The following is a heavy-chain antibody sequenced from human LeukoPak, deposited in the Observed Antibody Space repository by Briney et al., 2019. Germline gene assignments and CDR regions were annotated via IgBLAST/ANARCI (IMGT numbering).Heavy chain of an antibody. D-gene: IGHD6-13*01. J-gene: IGHJ4*02. CDR2: IYYSGST. CDR3: ARDVGSSWYFSGIDY. V-gene: IGHV4-31*03. CDR1: GGSISSGGYY. Sequence: SETLSLTCTVPGGSISSGGYYWSWIRQHPGKGLEWIGYIYYSGSTYYNPSLKSRVTISVDTSKNQFSLKLSSVTAADTAVYYCARDVGSSWYFSGIDYWGQGTLVTVSS.